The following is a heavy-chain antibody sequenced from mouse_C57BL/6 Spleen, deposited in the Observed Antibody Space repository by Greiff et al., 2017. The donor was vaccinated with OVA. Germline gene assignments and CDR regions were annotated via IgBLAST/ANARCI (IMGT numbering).Heavy chain of an antibody. V-gene: IGHV5-17*01. D-gene: IGHD2-4*01. J-gene: IGHJ4*01. CDR3: ARKYDDYLGAMDY. CDR2: ISRGSSTI. CDR1: GFTFSDYG. Sequence: EVQRVESGGGLVKPGGSLKLSCAASGFTFSDYGMHWVRQAPEKGLEWVAYISRGSSTIYYADTVKGRFTISRENARNTLFLKMTSLRSEETAMYYCARKYDDYLGAMDYWGQGTSVTVSS.